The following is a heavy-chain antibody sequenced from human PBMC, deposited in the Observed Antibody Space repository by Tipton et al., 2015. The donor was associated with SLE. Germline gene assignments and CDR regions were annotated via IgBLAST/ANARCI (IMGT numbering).Heavy chain of an antibody. CDR3: AKDLKDYSKGEPFDY. CDR2: IRYDGSNK. Sequence: GSLRLSCVASGFPLSGYGMHWVRQAPGKGLEWVAFIRYDGSNKYYADSVKGRFTISRDNSKNTLYLQMNSLRAEDTAVYYCAKDLKDYSKGEPFDYWGQGTLVTVSS. J-gene: IGHJ4*02. CDR1: GFPLSGYG. V-gene: IGHV3-30*02. D-gene: IGHD4-11*01.